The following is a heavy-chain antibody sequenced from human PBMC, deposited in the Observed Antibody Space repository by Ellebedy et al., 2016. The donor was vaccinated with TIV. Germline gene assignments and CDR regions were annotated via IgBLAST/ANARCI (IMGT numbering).Heavy chain of an antibody. D-gene: IGHD6-19*01. CDR1: GYTLTGLY. CDR2: INPNTGGT. J-gene: IGHJ4*02. Sequence: AASVKVSCMASGYTLTGLYLHWARQAPGQGLEWMGWINPNTGGTNYAQKFQGRLIMTSDTSISTAYMELTRLTSDDTAVYYCAREQWQARAFHHWGRGTLVTVSS. CDR3: AREQWQARAFHH. V-gene: IGHV1-2*02.